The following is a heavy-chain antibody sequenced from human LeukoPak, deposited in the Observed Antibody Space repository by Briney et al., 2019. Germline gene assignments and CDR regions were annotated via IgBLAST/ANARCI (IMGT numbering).Heavy chain of an antibody. J-gene: IGHJ4*02. CDR1: GGSFSGYY. Sequence: PSETLSLTCAVYGGSFSGYYWSWIRQPPGKGLEWIGEINHSGSTNYNPSLKSRVTISVDTSKNQFSLKLSSVTAADTAVYYCARHDVYCSGGSCSYDYWGQGTLVTVSS. CDR3: ARHDVYCSGGSCSYDY. CDR2: INHSGST. V-gene: IGHV4-34*01. D-gene: IGHD2-15*01.